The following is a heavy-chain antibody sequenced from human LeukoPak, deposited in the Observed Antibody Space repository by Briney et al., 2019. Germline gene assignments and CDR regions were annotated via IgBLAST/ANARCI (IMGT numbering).Heavy chain of an antibody. CDR2: ISGSGGST. V-gene: IGHV3-23*01. CDR1: GFTFSSYA. D-gene: IGHD6-13*01. CDR3: ARDGAAAGVYLDY. Sequence: GGSLRLSCAASGFTFSSYAMSWVRQAPGKGLEWVSAISGSGGSTYYADSVKGRFTISRDNAKNSLYLQMNSLRAEDTAVYYCARDGAAAGVYLDYWGQGTLVTVSS. J-gene: IGHJ4*02.